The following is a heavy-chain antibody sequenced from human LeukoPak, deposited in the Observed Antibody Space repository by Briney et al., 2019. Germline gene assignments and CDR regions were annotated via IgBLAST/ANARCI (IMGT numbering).Heavy chain of an antibody. J-gene: IGHJ4*02. CDR2: ISGSGGST. Sequence: GGSLRLSYAASGFTFSSYAMSWVRQAPGKGLEWVSAISGSGGSTYYADSVKGRFTISRDNSKNTLYLQMNSLRAEDTAVYYCAKEIWFGELSGRPIDYWGQGTLVTVSS. CDR1: GFTFSSYA. D-gene: IGHD3-10*01. V-gene: IGHV3-23*01. CDR3: AKEIWFGELSGRPIDY.